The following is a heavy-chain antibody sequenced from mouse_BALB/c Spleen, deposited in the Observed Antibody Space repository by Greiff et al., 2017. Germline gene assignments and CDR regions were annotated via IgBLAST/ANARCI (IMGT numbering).Heavy chain of an antibody. D-gene: IGHD2-4*01. CDR3: ARFYYDDDGYAIAY. J-gene: IGHJ3*01. V-gene: IGHV1-7*01. CDR1: GYTFTSYW. Sequence: QVQLKESGAELAKPGASVKMSCKASGYTFTSYWMSWVKQRPGQGLEWLGYINPSTGYTEYNQKVKDKATLTADKSSSTAYMQLSSLTSEDSAVYYCARFYYDDDGYAIAYWGQGTLVTVSA. CDR2: INPSTGYT.